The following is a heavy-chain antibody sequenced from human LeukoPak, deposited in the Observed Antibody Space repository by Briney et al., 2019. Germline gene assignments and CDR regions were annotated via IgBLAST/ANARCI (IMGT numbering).Heavy chain of an antibody. CDR2: INPNSGGT. CDR3: ARGGTYDFWSGYYNWFDP. D-gene: IGHD3-3*01. V-gene: IGHV1-2*06. J-gene: IGHJ5*02. Sequence: ASVKVSCKASGYTFTAYYIHWVRQAPGQGLEWMGRINPNSGGTNYAQKFQGRVTMTRDTSISTAYMELSRLRSDDTAVYYCARGGTYDFWSGYYNWFDPWGQGTLVTVSS. CDR1: GYTFTAYY.